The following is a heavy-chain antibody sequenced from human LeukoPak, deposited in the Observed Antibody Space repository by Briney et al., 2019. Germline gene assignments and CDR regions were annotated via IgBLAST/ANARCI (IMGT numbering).Heavy chain of an antibody. V-gene: IGHV3-23*01. J-gene: IGHJ4*02. CDR3: VSFYETY. CDR2: ISSSGGTT. D-gene: IGHD2/OR15-2a*01. CDR1: GFTFTNYA. Sequence: SGGSLRLSCAASGFTFTNYAMNWVRQAPGKGLEWLSAISSSGGTTCYADSVKGRFTISKDNAKNTVYLQMNSLRAEDTAVYYCVSFYETYWGRGTLVTVSS.